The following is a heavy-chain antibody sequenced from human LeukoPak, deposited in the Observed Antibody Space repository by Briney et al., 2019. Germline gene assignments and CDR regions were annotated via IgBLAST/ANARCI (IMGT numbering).Heavy chain of an antibody. CDR3: ARGGSNSWYAFDY. Sequence: PSETLSLTCTVSGGSISSGGYYWGWIRQPPGKGLEWIGYIYHSGSTYYNPSLKSRVTISVDRSKNQFSLKLSSVTAADTAVYYCARGGSNSWYAFDYWGQGTLVTVSS. CDR1: GGSISSGGYY. CDR2: IYHSGST. J-gene: IGHJ4*02. D-gene: IGHD6-13*01. V-gene: IGHV4-30-2*01.